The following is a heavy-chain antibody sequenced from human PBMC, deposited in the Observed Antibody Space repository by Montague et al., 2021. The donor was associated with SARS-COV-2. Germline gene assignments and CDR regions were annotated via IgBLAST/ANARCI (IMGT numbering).Heavy chain of an antibody. CDR2: IYPRDSDT. D-gene: IGHD2/OR15-2a*01. CDR3: ATTRGPTFGYAS. CDR1: GYTFPTYW. J-gene: IGHJ5*02. Sequence: QSGAEVKAPGESLTISCENSGYTFPTYWIGWVRQMPGKGLQWVGIIYPRDSDTRYSPSFAGQVTISADTSMNTAYLHWSSLKASDSGMYYCATTRGPTFGYASWGQGTLVTVSS. V-gene: IGHV5-51*01.